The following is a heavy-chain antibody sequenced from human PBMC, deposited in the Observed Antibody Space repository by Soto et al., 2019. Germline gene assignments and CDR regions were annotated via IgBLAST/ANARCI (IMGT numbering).Heavy chain of an antibody. J-gene: IGHJ4*02. D-gene: IGHD6-19*01. CDR3: ARSYSSGLIGY. Sequence: SETLSRNCTVSGVSSSSGGYYWNWIRLHPWRGLEWIGNIFRSGSTHYNPSLLSRVSLSVDTSKNEFSLQLSSVTAADKAVYYCARSYSSGLIGYWGRGTLVT. CDR1: GVSSSSGGYY. V-gene: IGHV4-31*03. CDR2: IFRSGST.